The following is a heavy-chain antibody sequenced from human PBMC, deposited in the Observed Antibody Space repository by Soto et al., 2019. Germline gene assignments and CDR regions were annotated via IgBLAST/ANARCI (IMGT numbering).Heavy chain of an antibody. CDR2: IYYSGST. CDR3: ARQGYSSSRWYFDY. J-gene: IGHJ4*02. V-gene: IGHV4-59*08. Sequence: PSETLSLTCTVSGGSISNYYWSWIRQPPGKGLEWIGYIYYSGSTNYNPSLKSRVTISGDTSKNQFSLKLSSVTAADTAVYYCARQGYSSSRWYFDYWGQGTLVTVSS. D-gene: IGHD6-13*01. CDR1: GGSISNYY.